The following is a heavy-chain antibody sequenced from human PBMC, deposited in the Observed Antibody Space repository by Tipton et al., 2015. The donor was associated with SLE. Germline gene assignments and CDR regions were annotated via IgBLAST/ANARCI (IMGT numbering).Heavy chain of an antibody. V-gene: IGHV4-59*01. CDR1: VGSISSYY. J-gene: IGHJ6*03. CDR2: IYYSGST. CDR3: ARDLRSGGYYYYYYMDV. Sequence: TLSLTCTVSVGSISSYYWSWIRQPPGKGLEWIGYIYYSGSTNYNPSLKSRVTISVDTSKNQFSLKLSSVTAADTAVYYCARDLRSGGYYYYYYMDVWGKGTTVTVSS. D-gene: IGHD1-14*01.